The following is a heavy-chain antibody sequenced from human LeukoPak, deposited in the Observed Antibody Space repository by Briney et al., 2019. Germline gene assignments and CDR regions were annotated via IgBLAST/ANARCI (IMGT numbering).Heavy chain of an antibody. CDR3: ARGGRFLEWLYPRDYFDY. D-gene: IGHD3-3*01. Sequence: PSETLSLTCAVYGGSFSGYYWSWIRQPPGKGLEWIGEINHSRSTNYNPSLKSRVTISVDTSKNQFSLKLSSVTAADTAVYYCARGGRFLEWLYPRDYFDYWGQGTLVTVSS. CDR1: GGSFSGYY. V-gene: IGHV4-34*01. J-gene: IGHJ4*02. CDR2: INHSRST.